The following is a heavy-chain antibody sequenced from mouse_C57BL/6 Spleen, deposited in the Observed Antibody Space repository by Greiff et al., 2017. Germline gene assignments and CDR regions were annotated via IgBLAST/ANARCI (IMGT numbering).Heavy chain of an antibody. Sequence: EVQLVESGAGLVKPGASLKLSCAASGFTFSSYAMSWVRQTPEKRLEWVATISDGGSYTYYPDNVKGRFTISRDNAKNNLYLQMSHLKTEDTAVYDGARDGGDSDYEDDMDYWGQGTSVTVSS. CDR1: GFTFSSYA. J-gene: IGHJ4*01. CDR3: ARDGGDSDYEDDMDY. D-gene: IGHD2-5*01. V-gene: IGHV5-4*01. CDR2: ISDGGSYT.